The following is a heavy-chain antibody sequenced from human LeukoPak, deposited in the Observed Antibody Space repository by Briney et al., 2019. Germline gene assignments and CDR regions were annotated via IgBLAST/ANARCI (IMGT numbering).Heavy chain of an antibody. J-gene: IGHJ3*02. Sequence: ASVKVSCKASGGTFSSYAISWVRQAPGQGLEWMGGIIPIFGTANYAQKFQGRVTITTDESTSTAYMELSSLRSEDTAVYYCARGYCSSTSCPAGGAFDIWGQGTMVTVSS. CDR3: ARGYCSSTSCPAGGAFDI. V-gene: IGHV1-69*05. CDR1: GGTFSSYA. D-gene: IGHD2-2*01. CDR2: IIPIFGTA.